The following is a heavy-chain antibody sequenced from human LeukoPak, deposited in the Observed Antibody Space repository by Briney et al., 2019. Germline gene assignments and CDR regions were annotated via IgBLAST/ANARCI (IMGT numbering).Heavy chain of an antibody. CDR2: ISSSGSTI. CDR3: YGRYNWFDP. D-gene: IGHD3-10*02. V-gene: IGHV3-48*03. Sequence: GGSLRLSCAASGFTCSSYEMNWVRQALGKGLEWVSYISSSGSTIYYADSVKGRFTISRDNAKNSLYLQMNSLRAEDTAVYYCYGRYNWFDPWGQGTLVTVSS. J-gene: IGHJ5*02. CDR1: GFTCSSYE.